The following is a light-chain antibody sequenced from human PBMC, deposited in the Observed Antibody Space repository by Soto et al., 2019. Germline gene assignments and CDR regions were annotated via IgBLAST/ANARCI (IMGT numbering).Light chain of an antibody. J-gene: IGLJ1*01. CDR2: EVS. CDR1: SSDVGAYNY. CDR3: CSFASITTDV. Sequence: QSVLTQPASVSGSRGQSITISCTGTSSDVGAYNYVSWYQQQPGKAPKLMISEVSNRPSGVSTRVSGSKSGNTASLIISGLQAEDEADYYCCSFASITTDVFGTGTKVTVL. V-gene: IGLV2-14*01.